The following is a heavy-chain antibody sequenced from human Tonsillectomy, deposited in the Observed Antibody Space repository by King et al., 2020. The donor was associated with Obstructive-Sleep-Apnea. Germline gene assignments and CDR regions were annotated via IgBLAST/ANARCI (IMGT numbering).Heavy chain of an antibody. V-gene: IGHV3-23*04. J-gene: IGHJ6*02. Sequence: VQLVEPGGGLVQPGGSLRLSCAASGFTFSSYAMSWVRQAPGKGLEWVSAISGSGGSTYYADSVKGRFTISRDNSKNTLYLQMNSLRAEDTAVYYCAKDSLMGDYYYYGMDVWGQGTTVTVSS. D-gene: IGHD3-16*01. CDR1: GFTFSSYA. CDR3: AKDSLMGDYYYYGMDV. CDR2: ISGSGGST.